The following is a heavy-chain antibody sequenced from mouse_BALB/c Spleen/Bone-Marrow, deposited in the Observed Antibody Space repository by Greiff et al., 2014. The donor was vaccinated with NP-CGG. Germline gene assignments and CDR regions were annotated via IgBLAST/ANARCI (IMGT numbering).Heavy chain of an antibody. J-gene: IGHJ4*01. V-gene: IGHV1-4*01. CDR1: GYTFTGYT. D-gene: IGHD2-10*02. Sequence: VQLVESGAELARPGASVKMSCKASGYTFTGYTMHWVKQRPGQGLEWIGYINPSSGYTNYNQKFKDKATLTADKSSSTAYMQLSSLTSEDSAVYYCAYGNYGYAMDYWGQGTSVTVSS. CDR3: AYGNYGYAMDY. CDR2: INPSSGYT.